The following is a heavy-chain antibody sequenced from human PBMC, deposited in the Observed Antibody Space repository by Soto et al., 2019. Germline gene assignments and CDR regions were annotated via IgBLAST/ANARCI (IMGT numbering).Heavy chain of an antibody. V-gene: IGHV4-4*02. CDR1: GATINQKRW. CDR3: ARVEVPESSSWHPCDP. J-gene: IGHJ5*02. CDR2: IYHTGRS. D-gene: IGHD6-13*01. Sequence: SQTRCLRWSGSGATINQKRWLNWLRQLHGKRLEWIGAIYHTGRSSYNPSLTSRVTMSVDKSKNEFSLTLTSVTAADTAVYYWARVEVPESSSWHPCDPWGQGTPLPVS.